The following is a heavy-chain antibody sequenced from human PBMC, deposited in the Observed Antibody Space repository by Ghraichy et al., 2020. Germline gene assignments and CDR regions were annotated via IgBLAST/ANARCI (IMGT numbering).Heavy chain of an antibody. Sequence: GGSLRLSCAASGFTFSNYDMHWVRQVTGKGLEWVSGIGTAADTYYPDSVKGRFTISRENAKNSLYLQMDGLRVGDTGVYYCVRDDLHCSRTSCYRNGMDVWGQGTTVTVSS. V-gene: IGHV3-13*01. CDR3: VRDDLHCSRTSCYRNGMDV. J-gene: IGHJ6*02. D-gene: IGHD2-2*01. CDR1: GFTFSNYD. CDR2: IGTAADT.